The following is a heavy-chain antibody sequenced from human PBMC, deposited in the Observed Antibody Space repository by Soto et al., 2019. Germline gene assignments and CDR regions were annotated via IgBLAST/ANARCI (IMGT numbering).Heavy chain of an antibody. J-gene: IGHJ3*01. CDR3: ARGLCTSTSCYPPDALDG. Sequence: QVQLQQWGAGLLKPSETLSLTCAVYGGSFSGYYWSWIRQPPGKGLEWIGEINHSGSTNYTPSLKSRVTISVDTSKNQFSLKLRSGTAADTAVYYCARGLCTSTSCYPPDALDGWGQGTMVTVSS. CDR1: GGSFSGYY. V-gene: IGHV4-34*01. CDR2: INHSGST. D-gene: IGHD2-2*01.